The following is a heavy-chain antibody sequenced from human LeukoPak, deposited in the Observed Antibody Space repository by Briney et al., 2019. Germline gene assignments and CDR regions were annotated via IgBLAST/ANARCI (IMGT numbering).Heavy chain of an antibody. Sequence: SGTLSLTCSVSGVSLSSSSYYWGWIRQPPGKGLEWIGSVSDGGKTYYNPSLKSRVTHTEDTSKNKFSSKLTHATATDTAVYYCARLVGSCSTTSSSFDYWGQGTLVTVPS. V-gene: IGHV4-39*01. CDR2: VSDGGKT. D-gene: IGHD2-2*01. CDR3: ARLVGSCSTTSSSFDY. CDR1: GVSLSSSSYY. J-gene: IGHJ4*02.